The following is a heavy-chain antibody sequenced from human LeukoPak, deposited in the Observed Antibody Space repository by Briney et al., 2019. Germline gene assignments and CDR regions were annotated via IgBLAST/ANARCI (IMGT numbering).Heavy chain of an antibody. V-gene: IGHV4-59*01. J-gene: IGHJ4*02. D-gene: IGHD4-23*01. CDR1: GGSLRRYY. CDR2: ISYSGYT. CDR3: ARGRNDNGGMFFDS. Sequence: SETLSLTCTVSGGSLRRYYWNWIRPAPGKGLEWVGFISYSGYTSYSPSLKSRVAISVDTTNSQFSLRLNSMTAADTAIYYCARGRNDNGGMFFDSWAQGNLVTVSS.